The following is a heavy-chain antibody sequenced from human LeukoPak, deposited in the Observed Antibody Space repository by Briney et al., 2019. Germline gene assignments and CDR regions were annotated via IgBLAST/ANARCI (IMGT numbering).Heavy chain of an antibody. CDR3: ARSGVPYDFWSGYHYYFDY. CDR2: IIPIFGTA. V-gene: IGHV1-69*05. J-gene: IGHJ4*02. Sequence: SVKVSCKASGGTFSSYAISWVRQAPGQGLEWMGGIIPIFGTANYAQKFQGRVTITTDESTSTAYMELRSLRSDDTAVYYCARSGVPYDFWSGYHYYFDYWGQGTLVTVSS. CDR1: GGTFSSYA. D-gene: IGHD3-3*01.